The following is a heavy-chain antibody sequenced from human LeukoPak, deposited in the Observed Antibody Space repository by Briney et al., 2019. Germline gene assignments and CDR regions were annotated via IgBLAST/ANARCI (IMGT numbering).Heavy chain of an antibody. V-gene: IGHV1-69*13. CDR2: IIPIFGTA. CDR1: GGTFSSYA. D-gene: IGHD6-6*01. J-gene: IGHJ4*02. CDR3: ARVFLGVEYRSSHLYYFDY. Sequence: GASVKVSCKASGGTFSSYAISWARQAPGQGLEWMGGIIPIFGTANYAQKFQGRVTITADESTSTAYMELSSLRSEDTAVYYCARVFLGVEYRSSHLYYFDYWGQGTLVTVSS.